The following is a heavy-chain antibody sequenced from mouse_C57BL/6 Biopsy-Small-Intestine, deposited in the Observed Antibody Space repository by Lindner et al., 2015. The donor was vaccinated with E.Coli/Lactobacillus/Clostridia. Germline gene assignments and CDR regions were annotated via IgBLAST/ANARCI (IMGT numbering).Heavy chain of an antibody. Sequence: VQLQESGGGLVQPKGSLKLSCAASGFSFNTYAMNWVRQAPGKGLEWVARIRSKSNNYATYYADSVKDRFTISRDDSESMLYLQMNNLKTEDTAMYYCVREVGSSVSMDYWGQGTTLTVSS. CDR1: GFSFNTYA. D-gene: IGHD3-2*02. V-gene: IGHV10-1*01. CDR2: IRSKSNNYAT. J-gene: IGHJ2*01. CDR3: VREVGSSVSMDY.